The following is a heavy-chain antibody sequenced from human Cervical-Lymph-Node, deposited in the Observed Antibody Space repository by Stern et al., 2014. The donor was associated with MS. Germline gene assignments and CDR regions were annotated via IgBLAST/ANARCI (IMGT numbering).Heavy chain of an antibody. J-gene: IGHJ4*02. V-gene: IGHV3-21*01. Sequence: EVQLVESGGGLVKPGGSLRLSCAASGFAFSTYSMSWVRQPPGKGLEWVSCIISSSTSIYCADSVQCRFTISRDNAKNSLYLQMNSLRAEDTAVYFCARRKDIAEVGPVFDSWGQGTLVTVSS. D-gene: IGHD6-13*01. CDR2: IISSSTSI. CDR3: ARRKDIAEVGPVFDS. CDR1: GFAFSTYS.